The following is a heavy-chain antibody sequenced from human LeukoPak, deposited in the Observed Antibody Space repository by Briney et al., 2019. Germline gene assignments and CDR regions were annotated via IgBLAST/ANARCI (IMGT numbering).Heavy chain of an antibody. CDR3: ARAKYKTTVTTGLGY. Sequence: GGSLRLSCAASGFTFSSYAMHWVRQAPGKGLEWVAVISYDGSNKYYADSVKGRFTISRDNSKDTLYLQMNSLRAEDTAVYYCARAKYKTTVTTGLGYWGQGTLVTVSS. CDR1: GFTFSSYA. D-gene: IGHD4-17*01. V-gene: IGHV3-30-3*01. CDR2: ISYDGSNK. J-gene: IGHJ4*02.